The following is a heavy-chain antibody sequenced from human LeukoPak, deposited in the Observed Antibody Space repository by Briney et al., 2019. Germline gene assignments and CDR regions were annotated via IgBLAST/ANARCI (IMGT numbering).Heavy chain of an antibody. CDR2: IYYSGSP. J-gene: IGHJ4*02. CDR1: GGSISSGDYY. V-gene: IGHV4-30-4*01. Sequence: SETLSLTCTVSGGSISSGDYYWSWIRQHPGKGLEWIGYIYYSGSPYYNPSLKSRVTISVDMSKNQFSLKLSSVTAADTAVYYCAREPAAMGFDYWGQGTLVTVSS. CDR3: AREPAAMGFDY. D-gene: IGHD2-2*01.